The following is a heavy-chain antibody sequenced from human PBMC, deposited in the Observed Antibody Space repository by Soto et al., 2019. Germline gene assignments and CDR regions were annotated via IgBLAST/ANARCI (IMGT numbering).Heavy chain of an antibody. Sequence: QVQLQESGPGLVKPSETLSLTCTVSGGSISSYYWSWIRQPPGKGLEWIGYIYYSGSTNYNPSLKSRVTISVDTSKNQFSLKLSSVTAADTAVYYCARDGPESGSYYAAFDIWGQGTMVTVSS. CDR2: IYYSGST. CDR1: GGSISSYY. CDR3: ARDGPESGSYYAAFDI. D-gene: IGHD1-26*01. J-gene: IGHJ3*02. V-gene: IGHV4-59*01.